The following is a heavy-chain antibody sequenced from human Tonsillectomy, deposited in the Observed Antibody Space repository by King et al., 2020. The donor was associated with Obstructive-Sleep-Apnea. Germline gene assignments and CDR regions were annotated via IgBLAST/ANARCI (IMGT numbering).Heavy chain of an antibody. Sequence: VQLVESGGDLVQPGGSLRLSCAASGFSVSSNYMTWVRQAPGKGLEWVSLIYSGGSTYYADSVKGRFTISRHNSKNTLYLQMNSLRAEDTAVYYFARGWWIDDFWSGYNAFDIWGQGKMVTVSS. CDR2: IYSGGST. D-gene: IGHD3-3*01. CDR3: ARGWWIDDFWSGYNAFDI. J-gene: IGHJ3*02. V-gene: IGHV3-53*04. CDR1: GFSVSSNY.